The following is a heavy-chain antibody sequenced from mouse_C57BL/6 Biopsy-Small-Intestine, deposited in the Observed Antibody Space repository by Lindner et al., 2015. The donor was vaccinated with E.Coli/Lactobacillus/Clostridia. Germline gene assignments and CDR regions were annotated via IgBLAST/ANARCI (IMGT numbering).Heavy chain of an antibody. V-gene: IGHV5-6*01. CDR1: GFTFSSYG. D-gene: IGHD1-2*01. Sequence: VQLQESGGDLVKPGGSLKLSCAASGFTFSSYGMSWVRQTPDKRLEWVATISSGGSYTYYPDSVKGRFTISRDNAKNTLYLQMSSLKSEDTAMYYCARQNGLPYAMDYWCQGTSVTVSS. CDR3: ARQNGLPYAMDY. CDR2: ISSGGSYT. J-gene: IGHJ4*01.